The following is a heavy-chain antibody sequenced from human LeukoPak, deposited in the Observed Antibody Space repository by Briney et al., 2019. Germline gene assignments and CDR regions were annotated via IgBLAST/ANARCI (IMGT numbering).Heavy chain of an antibody. CDR2: ISSSSSYI. V-gene: IGHV3-21*01. CDR1: GFTFSSYS. D-gene: IGHD6-19*01. Sequence: GSLRLSCAASGFTFSSYSMHWVRQDPGKGLEWVSSISSSSSYIYYADSVKGRFTIARDNAKNSLYLQMNSLRAEDTAVYYCARVPIAVAGDYWGQGTLVTVSS. CDR3: ARVPIAVAGDY. J-gene: IGHJ4*02.